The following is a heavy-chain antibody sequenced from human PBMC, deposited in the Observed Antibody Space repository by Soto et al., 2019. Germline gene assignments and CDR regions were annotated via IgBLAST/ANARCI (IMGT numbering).Heavy chain of an antibody. CDR3: AKANRYCSGSNCYTFDY. V-gene: IGHV3-23*01. CDR1: GFTFSNYA. D-gene: IGHD2-15*01. J-gene: IGHJ4*02. Sequence: GGSLILSCAASGFTFSNYAMSWVRQAPGKGLEWVSTISGSGGSTYYADSVKGRFTISRSNSKNTLYLQMNTLRAEDTAIYYCAKANRYCSGSNCYTFDYWGQGTLVTVSS. CDR2: ISGSGGST.